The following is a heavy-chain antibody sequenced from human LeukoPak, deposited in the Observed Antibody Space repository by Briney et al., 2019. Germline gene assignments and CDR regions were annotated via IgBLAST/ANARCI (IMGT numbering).Heavy chain of an antibody. CDR1: GFTFSSYI. J-gene: IGHJ6*02. V-gene: IGHV3-21*04. CDR3: AKARSSWTRDYYYYGMDV. Sequence: GGSLRLSCAASGFTFSSYIMNWVRQAPGKGLEWVSSISSSSSYIYYADSVKGRFTISRDNAKNSLYLQMNSLRAEDTAVYYCAKARSSWTRDYYYYGMDVWGQGTTVTVSS. D-gene: IGHD6-13*01. CDR2: ISSSSSYI.